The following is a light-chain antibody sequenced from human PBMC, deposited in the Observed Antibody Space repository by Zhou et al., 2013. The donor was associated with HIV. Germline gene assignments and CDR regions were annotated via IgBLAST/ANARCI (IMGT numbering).Light chain of an antibody. CDR3: QQYSRWPGT. J-gene: IGKJ1*01. Sequence: TVMTQSPATLSVSPGEGVTLSCRASQSVGSRLAWYQQKPGQAPRLLIYGASSRATSIPTRFSGSGSGTEFTLTISSLLSEDFATYYCQQYSRWPGTFGQGTRVE. CDR1: QSVGSR. CDR2: GAS. V-gene: IGKV3-15*01.